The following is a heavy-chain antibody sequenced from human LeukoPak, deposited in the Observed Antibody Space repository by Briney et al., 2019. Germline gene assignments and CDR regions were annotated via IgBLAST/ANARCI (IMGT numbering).Heavy chain of an antibody. D-gene: IGHD3-3*01. CDR2: INPNSGGT. Sequence: ASVTVSCTASGYTFTGYYMHWVRQAPGQGLEWMGWINPNSGGTNYAQKFQGRVTMTRDTSISTAYMELSRLRSDDTAVYYCARDFPALEWPQAPYSMDVWGQGTTVTVSS. J-gene: IGHJ6*02. CDR3: ARDFPALEWPQAPYSMDV. V-gene: IGHV1-2*02. CDR1: GYTFTGYY.